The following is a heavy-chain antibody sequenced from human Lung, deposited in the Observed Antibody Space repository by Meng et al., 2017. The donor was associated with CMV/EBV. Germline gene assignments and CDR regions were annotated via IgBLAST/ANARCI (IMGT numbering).Heavy chain of an antibody. CDR1: GYTFTSYG. J-gene: IGHJ4*02. D-gene: IGHD2-2*01. V-gene: IGHV1-18*01. CDR3: ARNRYCSSTSCHFDY. Sequence: ASVXVSXKASGYTFTSYGISWVRQAPGQGLEWMGWISAYNGNTNYAQKLQGRVTMTTDTSTSTAYMELRSLRSDDTAVYYCARNRYCSSTSCHFDYWGQGTLVTVSS. CDR2: ISAYNGNT.